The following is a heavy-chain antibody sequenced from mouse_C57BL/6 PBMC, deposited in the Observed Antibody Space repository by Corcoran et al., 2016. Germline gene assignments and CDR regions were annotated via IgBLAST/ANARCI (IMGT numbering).Heavy chain of an antibody. CDR2: INTYSGVP. D-gene: IGHD1-1*01. CDR3: ARDYGSSPYWYFDV. V-gene: IGHV9-3*01. J-gene: IGHJ1*03. Sequence: QIQLVQSGPELKKPGETVKISCKASGYTFTTYGMSWVKRAPGKGLKWMGWINTYSGVPTYADDFKGRFAFSLETSASTAYLQINNLKNEDTATYFCARDYGSSPYWYFDVWGTGTTVTVSS. CDR1: GYTFTTYG.